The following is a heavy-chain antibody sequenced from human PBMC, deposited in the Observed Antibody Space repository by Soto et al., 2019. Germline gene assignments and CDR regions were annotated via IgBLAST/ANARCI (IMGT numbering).Heavy chain of an antibody. J-gene: IGHJ5*02. V-gene: IGHV4-31*03. CDR1: GGSISSGGYY. Sequence: QVQLQESGPGLVKPSQTLSLTCTVSGGSISSGGYYWSWIRQHPGKGLEWIGYIYYSGSTYYNPSLKSRVTISVDTSKNQFSLKLSSVTAADTAVYYCARADIVVVPAAYMRWFDPWGQGTLVTVSS. D-gene: IGHD2-2*01. CDR3: ARADIVVVPAAYMRWFDP. CDR2: IYYSGST.